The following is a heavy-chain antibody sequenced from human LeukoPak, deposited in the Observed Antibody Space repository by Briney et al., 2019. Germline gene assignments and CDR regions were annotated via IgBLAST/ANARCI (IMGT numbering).Heavy chain of an antibody. CDR2: ISSSGSTI. CDR3: AREDYGDYDYDY. J-gene: IGHJ4*02. Sequence: GSLRLSCAASGFTFSSYEMNWVRQAPGKGLEWVSYISSSGSTIYYADSVKGRFTISRDNAKNSLYLQMNSLRAEDTAVYYCAREDYGDYDYDYWGQGTLVTVSS. CDR1: GFTFSSYE. V-gene: IGHV3-48*03. D-gene: IGHD4-17*01.